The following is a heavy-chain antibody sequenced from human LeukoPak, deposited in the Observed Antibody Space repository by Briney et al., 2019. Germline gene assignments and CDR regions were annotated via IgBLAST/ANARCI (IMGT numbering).Heavy chain of an antibody. J-gene: IGHJ5*02. V-gene: IGHV1-8*01. CDR1: GYTVTSYD. Sequence: ASVKVSCKAVGYTVTSYDTNWVRQATGQGLEWMGWMNPNSGNTGYAQKLQGRVTMTTDTSTSTAYMELRSLRSDDTAVYYYAREFYDSSGAFWFDPWGQGTLVTVSS. CDR3: AREFYDSSGAFWFDP. D-gene: IGHD3-22*01. CDR2: MNPNSGNT.